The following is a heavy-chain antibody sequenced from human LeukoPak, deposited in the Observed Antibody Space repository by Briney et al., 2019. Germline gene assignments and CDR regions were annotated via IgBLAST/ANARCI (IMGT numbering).Heavy chain of an antibody. CDR3: ARSDDILTGYAFDI. CDR2: IYHSGST. CDR1: GYSIRSGYY. V-gene: IGHV4-38-2*02. Sequence: PSETLSLTCTVSGYSIRSGYYWGWIRQPPGKGQEWIGSIYHSGSTYYNPSLKSRVTISVDTSKNQFSLKLSSVTAADAAVYYCARSDDILTGYAFDIWGQGTMVTVSS. J-gene: IGHJ3*02. D-gene: IGHD3-9*01.